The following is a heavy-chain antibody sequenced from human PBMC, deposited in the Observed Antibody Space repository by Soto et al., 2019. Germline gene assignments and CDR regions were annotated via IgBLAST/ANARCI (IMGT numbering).Heavy chain of an antibody. CDR3: ARAPGDLAYYFDY. CDR2: IYHSGST. CDR1: GFTLSNAW. D-gene: IGHD7-27*01. V-gene: IGHV4-38-2*01. Sequence: GSLRLSCAASGFTLSNAWMSWVRQAPGKGMVWIGSIYHSGSTYYNPSLKSRVTISLYTSKNQVSLKMSSVTAADTAVYYCARAPGDLAYYFDYWGQGIPVTVSS. J-gene: IGHJ4*02.